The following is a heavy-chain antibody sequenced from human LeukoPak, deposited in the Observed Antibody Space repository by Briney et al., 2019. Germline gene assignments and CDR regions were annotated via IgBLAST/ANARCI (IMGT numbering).Heavy chain of an antibody. V-gene: IGHV3-21*01. CDR2: ISTSNTFI. J-gene: IGHJ5*02. CDR3: ARDSGPLFDP. D-gene: IGHD7-27*01. Sequence: PGGSLRLSCAASGFTFTTFTMNWVRQAPGKGLEWVSSISTSNTFIYYADSVKGRFTISRDNAKNSLYLQMNDLRVEDTAVYYCARDSGPLFDPWGHGTLVTVSS. CDR1: GFTFTTFT.